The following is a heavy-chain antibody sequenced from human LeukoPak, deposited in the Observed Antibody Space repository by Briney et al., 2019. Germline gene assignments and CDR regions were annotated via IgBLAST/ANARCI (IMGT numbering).Heavy chain of an antibody. Sequence: PGGSLRLSCAASGFTFSSYAMHWVRQAPGKGLEWVAVISYDGGNKYYADSVKGRFTISRDNSRNTLYLQMNSLRAEDTAVYYCARDQGGYSSMLHDPPPPRLIYGMDVWGQGTTVTVSS. CDR1: GFTFSSYA. D-gene: IGHD6-13*01. V-gene: IGHV3-30-3*01. J-gene: IGHJ6*02. CDR2: ISYDGGNK. CDR3: ARDQGGYSSMLHDPPPPRLIYGMDV.